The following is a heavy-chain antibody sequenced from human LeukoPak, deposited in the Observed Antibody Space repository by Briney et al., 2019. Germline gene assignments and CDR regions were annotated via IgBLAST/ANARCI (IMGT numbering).Heavy chain of an antibody. V-gene: IGHV3-53*01. J-gene: IGHJ4*02. D-gene: IGHD1-26*01. CDR1: GFTVSSYF. Sequence: GGSLRLSCAASGFTVSSYFMSWVRQAPGKGLEWVSVIYSGGSTFYADSVKGRFTIFRDNSKNMLYLQMNSLRAEDTAVYYCARGEDVVGALFNSWGQGTLVTVSS. CDR2: IYSGGST. CDR3: ARGEDVVGALFNS.